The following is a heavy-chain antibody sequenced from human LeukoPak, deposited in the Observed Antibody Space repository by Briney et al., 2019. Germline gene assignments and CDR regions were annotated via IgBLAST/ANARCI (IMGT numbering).Heavy chain of an antibody. CDR2: IYSGGST. CDR3: ARERSGQQLISRKQYYYMDV. V-gene: IGHV3-66*01. CDR1: GFTVSSYY. J-gene: IGHJ6*03. D-gene: IGHD6-13*01. Sequence: GGSLRLSCAASGFTVSSYYMSWVRQAPGKGLEWVSIIYSGGSTYYVDSVKDRFTISRDNSKNTLYLQMNSLRAEDTAVYYCARERSGQQLISRKQYYYMDVWGKGTTVTISS.